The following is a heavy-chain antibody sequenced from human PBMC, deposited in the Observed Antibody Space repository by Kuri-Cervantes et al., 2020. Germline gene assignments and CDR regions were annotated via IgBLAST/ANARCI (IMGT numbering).Heavy chain of an antibody. Sequence: ASVKVSCKASGYTFIAYYLNWVRQAPGQGLEWMGWINPNSGGTNYAQKFQGRVTMTRDTSISTAYMELSRLRSDDTAVYYCARGGAPELLWFGAYYFDYWGQGTLVTVSS. CDR3: ARGGAPELLWFGAYYFDY. J-gene: IGHJ4*02. D-gene: IGHD3-10*01. CDR1: GYTFIAYY. CDR2: INPNSGGT. V-gene: IGHV1-2*02.